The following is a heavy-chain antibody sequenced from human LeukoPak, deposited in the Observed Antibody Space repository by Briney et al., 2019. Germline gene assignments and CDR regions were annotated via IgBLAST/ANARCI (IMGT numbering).Heavy chain of an antibody. CDR2: ISSSSSYI. Sequence: GGSLRLSCAASGFTFSSYSMNWVRQAPGKGLEWVSSISSSSSYIYYADSVKGRFTISRDNAKNSLYLQMNSLRAEDTAVYYCARDPRTVVVPAAMNAYFDYWGQGTLVTVSS. V-gene: IGHV3-21*01. D-gene: IGHD2-2*01. CDR3: ARDPRTVVVPAAMNAYFDY. J-gene: IGHJ4*02. CDR1: GFTFSSYS.